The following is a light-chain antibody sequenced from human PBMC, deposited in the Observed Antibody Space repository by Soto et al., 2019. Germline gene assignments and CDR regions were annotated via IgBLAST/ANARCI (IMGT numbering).Light chain of an antibody. J-gene: IGKJ4*01. V-gene: IGKV1-5*03. Sequence: DIQMTQSPSTLSGSVGDRVTITCRASQTISSWLAWYQQKPGKAPKLLIYKASTLKSGVPSRFSGSGSGTDFTLTISSLEPEDFGVYYCQQRSNWPPVTVGGGTKVDIK. CDR2: KAS. CDR3: QQRSNWPPVT. CDR1: QTISSW.